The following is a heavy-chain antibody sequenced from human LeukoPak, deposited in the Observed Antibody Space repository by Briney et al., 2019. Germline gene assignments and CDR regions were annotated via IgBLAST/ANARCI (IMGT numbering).Heavy chain of an antibody. J-gene: IGHJ3*02. CDR1: GYTFTSYD. CDR3: ARGRWLQLLDAFDI. CDR2: MNPNSGNT. D-gene: IGHD5-24*01. Sequence: GASVKVSCKASGYTFTSYDINWVRQATGQGLEWMGWMNPNSGNTGYAQKFQGRVTITRNTSISTAYMELSSLRSEDTAVYYCARGRWLQLLDAFDIWGQGTMVTVSS. V-gene: IGHV1-8*03.